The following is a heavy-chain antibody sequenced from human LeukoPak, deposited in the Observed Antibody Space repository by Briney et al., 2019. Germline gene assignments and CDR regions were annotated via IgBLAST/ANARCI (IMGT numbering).Heavy chain of an antibody. CDR3: AKDYYDSSGQFDY. V-gene: IGHV3-9*01. J-gene: IGHJ4*02. CDR2: ISWNSGSI. CDR1: GFTFDDYA. D-gene: IGHD3-22*01. Sequence: GGSLRLSCAASGFTFDDYAMHWVRQAPGKGLEWVSGISWNSGSIGYADSVKGRFTISRDNAKNSLYLQMNSLRAEDTALYYCAKDYYDSSGQFDYWGQGTLVTVSS.